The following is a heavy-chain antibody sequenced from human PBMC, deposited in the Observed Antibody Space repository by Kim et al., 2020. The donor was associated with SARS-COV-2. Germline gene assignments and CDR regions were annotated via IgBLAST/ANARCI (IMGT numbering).Heavy chain of an antibody. CDR2: ISSSSSYI. D-gene: IGHD2-2*01. CDR3: ARDYGSSYQYYYYYYGMDV. V-gene: IGHV3-21*01. CDR1: GFTFSSYS. J-gene: IGHJ6*02. Sequence: GGSLRLSCAASGFTFSSYSMNWVRQAPGKGLEWVSSISSSSSYIYYADSVKGRFTISRDNAKNSLYLQMNSLRAEDTAVYYCARDYGSSYQYYYYYYGMDVWGQGTTVTVSS.